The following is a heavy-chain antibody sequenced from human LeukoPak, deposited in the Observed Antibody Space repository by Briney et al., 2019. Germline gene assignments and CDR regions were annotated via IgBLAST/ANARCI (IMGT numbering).Heavy chain of an antibody. J-gene: IGHJ6*02. D-gene: IGHD6-13*01. V-gene: IGHV1-2*02. CDR1: GYTFTGYY. CDR2: INPNRGGT. Sequence: ASVKVSCKASGYTFTGYYMHWVRQAPGPGLEWMGWINPNRGGTNYAQKFHGRVTMTRDTSISTAYMELSRLRSDDTAVYYCARDGGSWYKNYYYYGMDVWGQGTTVTVSS. CDR3: ARDGGSWYKNYYYYGMDV.